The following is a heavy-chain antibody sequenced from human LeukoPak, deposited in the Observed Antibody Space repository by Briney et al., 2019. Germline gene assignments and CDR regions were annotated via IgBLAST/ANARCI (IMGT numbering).Heavy chain of an antibody. Sequence: ASVKVSCKVSGYTLTELSMHWVRQAPGKGLEWMGGFDPEDGETIYAQKFQGRVTMTEDTSTDTAYMELSSLRSEDTAVYYCATGHIVVAVAATALDYWGQGTLVTVSS. D-gene: IGHD2-15*01. V-gene: IGHV1-24*01. J-gene: IGHJ4*02. CDR2: FDPEDGET. CDR1: GYTLTELS. CDR3: ATGHIVVAVAATALDY.